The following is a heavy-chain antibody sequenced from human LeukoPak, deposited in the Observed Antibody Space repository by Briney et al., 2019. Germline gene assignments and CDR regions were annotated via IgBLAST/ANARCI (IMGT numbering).Heavy chain of an antibody. Sequence: GGSLRLSCAASGFSVNNYGMRWVRQAPGKGLEWVSSISDSGDFTSYADSVKGRFTISRDNSKNTLHLQMNSLRAEDTAVYYCARDCSGGSCYSGSDYWGQGTLVTVSS. CDR3: ARDCSGGSCYSGSDY. V-gene: IGHV3-23*01. CDR2: ISDSGDFT. J-gene: IGHJ4*02. D-gene: IGHD2-15*01. CDR1: GFSVNNYG.